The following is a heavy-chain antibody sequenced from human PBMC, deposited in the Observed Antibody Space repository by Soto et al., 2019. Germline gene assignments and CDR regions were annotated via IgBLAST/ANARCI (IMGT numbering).Heavy chain of an antibody. J-gene: IGHJ6*02. V-gene: IGHV1-69*12. CDR2: IIPIFGTA. Sequence: QVQLVQSGAEVKKPGSSVKVSCKASGGTFSSYAISWVRQAPGQGLEWMGGIIPIFGTANYAQKFQGRVTIPADESTSTAYMELSSLRSEDTAVYYCARDPILRYCSGGSCHYYGMDVWGQGTTVTVSS. CDR1: GGTFSSYA. D-gene: IGHD2-15*01. CDR3: ARDPILRYCSGGSCHYYGMDV.